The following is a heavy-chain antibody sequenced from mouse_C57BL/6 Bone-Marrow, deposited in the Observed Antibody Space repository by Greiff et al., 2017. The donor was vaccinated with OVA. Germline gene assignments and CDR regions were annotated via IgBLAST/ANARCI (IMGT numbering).Heavy chain of an antibody. CDR2: IDPEDGET. CDR1: GFNIKDYY. D-gene: IGHD1-1*01. CDR3: ASSYYGSSPFGAY. Sequence: VQLKESGAELVKPGASVKLSCTASGFNIKDYYMHWVKQRTEQGLEWIGRIDPEDGETKYAPKFQGKATITADTSSNTAYLQLSSLTSEDTAVYYCASSYYGSSPFGAYWGQGTLVTVSA. V-gene: IGHV14-2*01. J-gene: IGHJ3*01.